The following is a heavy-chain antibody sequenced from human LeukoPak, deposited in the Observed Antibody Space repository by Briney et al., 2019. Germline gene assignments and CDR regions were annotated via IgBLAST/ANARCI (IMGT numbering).Heavy chain of an antibody. J-gene: IGHJ4*02. V-gene: IGHV4-39*07. CDR2: IYYSGST. CDR3: ASIAAAAYDPPVDY. D-gene: IGHD6-13*01. CDR1: GGSISSYY. Sequence: SETLSLTCTVSGGSISSYYWGWIRQPPGKGLEWIGSIYYSGSTYYNPSLKSRVTISVDTSKNQFSLKLSSVTAADTAVYYCASIAAAAYDPPVDYWGQGTLVTVSS.